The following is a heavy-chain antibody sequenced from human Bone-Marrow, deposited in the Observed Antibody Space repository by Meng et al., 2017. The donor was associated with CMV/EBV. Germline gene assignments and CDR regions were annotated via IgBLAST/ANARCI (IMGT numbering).Heavy chain of an antibody. D-gene: IGHD6-13*01. V-gene: IGHV4-34*01. J-gene: IGHJ5*02. CDR3: ARRRIAAAGQRMRRWFDP. CDR1: SFSGYY. Sequence: SFSGYYWSWLRQPPGKGLEWIGEINHSGSTNYNPSLKSRVTISVDTSKNQFSLKLSSVTAADTAVYYCARRRIAAAGQRMRRWFDPWGQGTLVTVSS. CDR2: INHSGST.